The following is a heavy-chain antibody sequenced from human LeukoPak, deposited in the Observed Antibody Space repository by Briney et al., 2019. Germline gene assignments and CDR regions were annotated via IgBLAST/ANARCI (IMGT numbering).Heavy chain of an antibody. D-gene: IGHD5-12*01. V-gene: IGHV3-33*01. Sequence: GRSLRLSCAASGFTFSSYGVHWVRQAPGRGLEWVAVIWNDGSHKYYADSVKGRFTISRDNSKNTLYLQMNSLRAEDTAVYYCARLSGYEKGYVFDIWGQGTMVTVSS. CDR1: GFTFSSYG. J-gene: IGHJ3*02. CDR3: ARLSGYEKGYVFDI. CDR2: IWNDGSHK.